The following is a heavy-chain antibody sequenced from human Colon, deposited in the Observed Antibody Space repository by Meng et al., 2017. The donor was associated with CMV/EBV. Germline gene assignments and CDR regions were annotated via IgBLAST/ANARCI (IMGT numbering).Heavy chain of an antibody. Sequence: HLMKSGAEMREPGASVKVSCKASGYTFTGYLIHWVRQAPGQGLEWMGWINPYSGDTIYAQKFEVGVTMTRDASITTAYLELSSLKSDDTAVYYCGTFGGDFDYWGQGTLVTVSS. CDR2: INPYSGDT. V-gene: IGHV1-2*02. CDR1: GYTFTGYL. D-gene: IGHD3-3*01. J-gene: IGHJ4*02. CDR3: GTFGGDFDY.